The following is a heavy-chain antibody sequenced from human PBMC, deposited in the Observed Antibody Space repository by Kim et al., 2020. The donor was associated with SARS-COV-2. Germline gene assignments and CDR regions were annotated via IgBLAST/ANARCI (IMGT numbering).Heavy chain of an antibody. CDR3: ATGYCSSTSCYAGFDY. Sequence: GGSLRLSCAASGFIFSSYWMHWVRQAPGKGLVWVSRINGDGSSTEYADSVKGRFTISRDNAKNTLYLQMNSLRAEDTAVYYCATGYCSSTSCYAGFDYWGQGTLVTVSS. CDR2: INGDGSST. V-gene: IGHV3-74*03. J-gene: IGHJ4*02. D-gene: IGHD2-2*01. CDR1: GFIFSSYW.